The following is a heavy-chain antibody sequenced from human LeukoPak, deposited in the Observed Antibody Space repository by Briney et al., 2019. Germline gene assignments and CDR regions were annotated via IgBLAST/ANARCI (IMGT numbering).Heavy chain of an antibody. CDR2: VFHSGTT. D-gene: IGHD2-21*01. CDR1: ADSFVSFH. CDR3: ARDGHIRGFDS. V-gene: IGHV4-4*07. Sequence: SETLSLTCSVSADSFVSFHWSWIRQSAGKGLEWIGRVFHSGTTKNPSLKSRVTMSLDTSKNLLSLTMTSVTAADTAIYFCARDGHIRGFDSWGQGTLVIVSS. J-gene: IGHJ4*02.